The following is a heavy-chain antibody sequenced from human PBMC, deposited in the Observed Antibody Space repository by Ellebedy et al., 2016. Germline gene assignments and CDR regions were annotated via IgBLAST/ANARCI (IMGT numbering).Heavy chain of an antibody. V-gene: IGHV3-30-3*01. CDR1: GFTFSSYA. CDR3: ARDYGDYEGGFFAY. J-gene: IGHJ4*02. Sequence: GESLKISXAASGFTFSSYAMHWVRQAPGKGLEWVAVISYDGSNKYYADSVKGRFTISRDNSKNTLYLQMNSLRAEDTAVYYCARDYGDYEGGFFAYWGQGTLVTVSS. CDR2: ISYDGSNK. D-gene: IGHD4-17*01.